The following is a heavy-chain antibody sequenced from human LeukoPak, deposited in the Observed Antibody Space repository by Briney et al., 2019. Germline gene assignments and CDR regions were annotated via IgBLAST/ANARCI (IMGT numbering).Heavy chain of an antibody. Sequence: GASVKVSCKASGGTFSSYAISWVRQAPGQGLEWMGGIIPIFGTANYAQKFQGRVTITTDESTSTAYMELSGLRSEDTAVYYCARAEGYCSSTSCSPRTYYYYYMDVWGKGTTVTVSS. CDR3: ARAEGYCSSTSCSPRTYYYYYMDV. CDR2: IIPIFGTA. D-gene: IGHD2-2*01. J-gene: IGHJ6*03. V-gene: IGHV1-69*05. CDR1: GGTFSSYA.